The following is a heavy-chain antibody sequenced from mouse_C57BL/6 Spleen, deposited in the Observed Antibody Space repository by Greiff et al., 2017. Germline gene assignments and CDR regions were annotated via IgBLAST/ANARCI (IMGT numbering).Heavy chain of an antibody. J-gene: IGHJ2*01. CDR1: GFNIKDDY. D-gene: IGHD1-1*01. Sequence: VQLQQSGAELVRPGASVTLSCTASGFNIKDDYMHWVKQRPEQGLEWIGWIDPENGDTEYASKFQGKATITADTSSNTAYLQLSSLTSEDTAVYYCRIITTVAYYFDYWGQGTTLTVSS. V-gene: IGHV14-4*01. CDR2: IDPENGDT. CDR3: RIITTVAYYFDY.